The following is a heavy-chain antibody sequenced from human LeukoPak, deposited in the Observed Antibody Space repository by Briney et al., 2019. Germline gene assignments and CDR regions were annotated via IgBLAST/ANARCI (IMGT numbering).Heavy chain of an antibody. J-gene: IGHJ6*03. CDR3: AKGLYSSSWYAGIYYYYYYYMDV. CDR1: GDSVSSNSAA. D-gene: IGHD6-13*01. V-gene: IGHV6-1*01. Sequence: SQTLSLTCAISGDSVSSNSAAWNWIRQSPSRGLEWLGRTYYRSKWYNDYAVSVKSRITINPDTSKNQFSLQLNSVTPEDTAVYYCAKGLYSSSWYAGIYYYYYYYMDVWGKGTTVTVSS. CDR2: TYYRSKWYN.